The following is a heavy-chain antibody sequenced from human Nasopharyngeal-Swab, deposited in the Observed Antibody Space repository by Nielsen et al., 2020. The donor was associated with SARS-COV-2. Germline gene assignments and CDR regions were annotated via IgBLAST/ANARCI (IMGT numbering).Heavy chain of an antibody. CDR3: ARDSYDILTGYYPIPSYYYYYYYMDV. J-gene: IGHJ6*03. V-gene: IGHV3-23*01. Sequence: GESLKISCIASGFTFNIYAMAWVRRTPGRGLQWVSGISASGGSTYYTDSVKGRFAVSRDNSRNTLYLQMHSLRAEDTAVYYCARDSYDILTGYYPIPSYYYYYYYMDVWGKGTTVTVSS. D-gene: IGHD3-9*01. CDR1: GFTFNIYA. CDR2: ISASGGST.